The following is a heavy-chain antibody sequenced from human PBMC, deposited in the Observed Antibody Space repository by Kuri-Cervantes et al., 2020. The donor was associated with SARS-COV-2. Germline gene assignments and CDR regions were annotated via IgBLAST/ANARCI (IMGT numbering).Heavy chain of an antibody. CDR2: IYHSGST. V-gene: IGHV4-34*01. D-gene: IGHD3-10*01. CDR1: GGSFSGYY. Sequence: SETLSLTCAVYGGSFSGYYWSWIRQPPGKGLEWIGEIYHSGSTNYNPSLKSRVTISVDKSKNQFSLKLSTVTAADTAVYYCARDGDLLWFGDWGQGTLVTVSS. J-gene: IGHJ4*02. CDR3: ARDGDLLWFGD.